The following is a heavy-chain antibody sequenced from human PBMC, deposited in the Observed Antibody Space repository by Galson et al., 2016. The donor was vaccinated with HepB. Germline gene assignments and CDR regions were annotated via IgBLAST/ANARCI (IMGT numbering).Heavy chain of an antibody. CDR2: ISAYNGNT. J-gene: IGHJ6*02. D-gene: IGHD2-15*01. Sequence: SVKVSCKASGYTFSSYGISWVRQAPGQGLEWMGWISAYNGNTNYAQKLQGRVTMTTDTPTSTAYMELRSLRSDDTAVYYRARDCSGGRCYPYYYYGMDVWGQGTTVTVSS. V-gene: IGHV1-18*01. CDR1: GYTFSSYG. CDR3: ARDCSGGRCYPYYYYGMDV.